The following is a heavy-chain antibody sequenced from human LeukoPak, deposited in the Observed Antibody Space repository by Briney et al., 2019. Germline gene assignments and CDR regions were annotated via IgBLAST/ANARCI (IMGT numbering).Heavy chain of an antibody. CDR3: TTDLTTHLPGGYYYGMDV. CDR2: IKSKTDGGTT. Sequence: GGSLRLSCAASGFTFSNAWMSWVRQAPGKGLEWVGRIKSKTDGGTTDYAAPVKGRFTISRDDSKHTLYLQMNSLKTEDTAVYYCTTDLTTHLPGGYYYGMDVWGQGTTVTVSS. D-gene: IGHD4-11*01. V-gene: IGHV3-15*01. CDR1: GFTFSNAW. J-gene: IGHJ6*02.